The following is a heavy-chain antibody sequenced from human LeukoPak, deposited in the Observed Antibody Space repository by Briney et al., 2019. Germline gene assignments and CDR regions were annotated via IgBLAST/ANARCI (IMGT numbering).Heavy chain of an antibody. V-gene: IGHV4-59*01. CDR1: GGYISSYY. CDR3: ARAGYGGNQIDY. Sequence: SETLSLTCTVSGGYISSYYWSWIRQPPGKGLEWIGYIYYSGSTNYNPSLKSRVTISVDTSKNQFSLKLSSVTAADTAVYYCARAGYGGNQIDYWGQGTLVTVSS. CDR2: IYYSGST. J-gene: IGHJ4*02. D-gene: IGHD4-23*01.